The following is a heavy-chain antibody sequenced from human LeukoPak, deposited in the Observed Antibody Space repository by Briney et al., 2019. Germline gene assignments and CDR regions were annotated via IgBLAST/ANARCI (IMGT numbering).Heavy chain of an antibody. CDR2: IYYSGST. V-gene: IGHV4-39*02. J-gene: IGHJ4*02. D-gene: IGHD3-10*01. Sequence: PSETLSLTCTVSGGSISSSSYYWGWIRQPPGKGLEWIGSIYYSGSTYYNPSLKSRVTISVDTSKNQFSLKLSSVTAADTAVYYCAREVMVRGVNAFDYWGQGTLVTVSS. CDR3: AREVMVRGVNAFDY. CDR1: GGSISSSSYY.